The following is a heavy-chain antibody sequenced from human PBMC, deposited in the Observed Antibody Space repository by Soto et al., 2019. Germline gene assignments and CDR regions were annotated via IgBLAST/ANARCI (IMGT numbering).Heavy chain of an antibody. J-gene: IGHJ4*02. CDR3: ARRRRDILTGSPGGLDY. Sequence: GERRQGPGRGSGYRFTTYWIRWMRQMTGQRLDWMGIIFPAASDTRYRPSFQGQVTISADKSISTAYLQWSSLKASDTAMYYCARRRRDILTGSPGGLDYWGQGTLVTVSS. D-gene: IGHD3-9*01. V-gene: IGHV5-51*01. CDR2: IFPAASDT. CDR1: GYRFTTYW.